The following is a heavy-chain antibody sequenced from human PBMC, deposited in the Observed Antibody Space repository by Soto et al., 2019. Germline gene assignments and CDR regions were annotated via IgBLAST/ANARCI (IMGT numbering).Heavy chain of an antibody. CDR1: CGPIRSSSHY. CDR3: AREGGYVDY. CDR2: IDESGDS. J-gene: IGHJ4*02. V-gene: IGHV4-39*02. Sequence: SETLSLTCTVSCGPIRSSSHYWGWIRQSPGTGLEWIGSIDESGDSYYNPSLKSRVTISVDTSKNQFSLKLISVTGADSAIYYCAREGGYVDYWGQGTLVTVSS. D-gene: IGHD1-1*01.